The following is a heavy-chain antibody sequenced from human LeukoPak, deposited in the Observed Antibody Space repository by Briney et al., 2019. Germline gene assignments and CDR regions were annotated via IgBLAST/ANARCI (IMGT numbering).Heavy chain of an antibody. D-gene: IGHD6-13*01. Sequence: GASVKVSCKASGYSFTNYDINWVRQATGQGLEWMGWMNPKSGDTGYSQKFQGRVFITRDTSINTAYMELSSLGSDDTAVYYCARVVGLTGYSSSWYSGYYYYMDVWGKGTTVTVSS. J-gene: IGHJ6*03. V-gene: IGHV1-8*03. CDR2: MNPKSGDT. CDR3: ARVVGLTGYSSSWYSGYYYYMDV. CDR1: GYSFTNYD.